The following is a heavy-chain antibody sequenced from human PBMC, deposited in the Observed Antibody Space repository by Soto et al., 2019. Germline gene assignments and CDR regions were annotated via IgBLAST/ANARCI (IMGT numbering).Heavy chain of an antibody. D-gene: IGHD2-15*01. CDR2: IYPDDSDT. CDR1: GYSFTFYW. CDR3: ARLAGDCSGGSCYPNWFDP. Sequence: GESLKISCEASGYSFTFYWIAWVRQLPGKGLEWMGIIYPDDSDTRYSPSFQGQVTISADESITTAYLQWSSLKASDTAMYYCARLAGDCSGGSCYPNWFDPWGQGTLVTVSS. J-gene: IGHJ5*02. V-gene: IGHV5-51*01.